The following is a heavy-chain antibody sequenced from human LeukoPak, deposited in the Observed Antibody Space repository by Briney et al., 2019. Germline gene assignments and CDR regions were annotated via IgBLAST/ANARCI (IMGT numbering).Heavy chain of an antibody. V-gene: IGHV1-8*01. CDR1: GYTFTSYD. J-gene: IGHJ4*02. CDR3: ARTRILWFGELSLTY. Sequence: ASVEVSCKASGYTFTSYDINWVRQATGQGLEWMGWMNPNSGNTGYAQKFQGRVTMTRNTSISTAYMELSSLRSEDTAVYYCARTRILWFGELSLTYWGQGTLVTVSS. D-gene: IGHD3-10*01. CDR2: MNPNSGNT.